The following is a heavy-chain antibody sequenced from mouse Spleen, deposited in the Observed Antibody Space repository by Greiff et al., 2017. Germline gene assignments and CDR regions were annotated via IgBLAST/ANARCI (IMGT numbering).Heavy chain of an antibody. J-gene: IGHJ1*01. Sequence: EVKLVESVAELVRPGASVKLSCTASGFNIKNTYMHWVKQRPEQGLEWIGRIDPANGNTKYAPKFQGKATITADTSSNTAYLQLSSLTSEDTAIYYCARVSYGNYGDWYFDVWGAGTTVTVSS. CDR3: ARVSYGNYGDWYFDV. D-gene: IGHD2-1*01. CDR2: IDPANGNT. V-gene: IGHV14-3*01. CDR1: GFNIKNTY.